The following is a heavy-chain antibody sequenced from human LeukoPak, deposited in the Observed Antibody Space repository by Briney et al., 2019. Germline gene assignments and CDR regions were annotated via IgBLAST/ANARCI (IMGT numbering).Heavy chain of an antibody. V-gene: IGHV1-2*02. J-gene: IGHJ4*02. CDR1: GYTFTGYY. CDR2: INPNSGGA. Sequence: ASVKVSCKASGYTFTGYYMHWVRQAPGQGLEWMGWINPNSGGANYAQKFQGRVTMTRDTSISTAYMDLSSLRSDDTAVYYCATDYGGFCTSDNCYRTIFDYWGQGTLVTVSS. CDR3: ATDYGGFCTSDNCYRTIFDY. D-gene: IGHD2-2*02.